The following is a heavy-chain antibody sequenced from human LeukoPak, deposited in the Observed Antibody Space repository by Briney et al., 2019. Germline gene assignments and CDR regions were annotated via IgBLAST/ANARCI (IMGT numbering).Heavy chain of an antibody. J-gene: IGHJ5*02. CDR2: IIPIFGTA. Sequence: GASVKVSCKASGGTFSSYAISWVRQAPGQGLEWMGRIIPIFGTANYAQKFQGRVTITTDESTSTAYMELSSLRSEDTAVYYCAREGDILTGSPLGWFDPWGQGTLVTVSS. V-gene: IGHV1-69*05. CDR1: GGTFSSYA. CDR3: AREGDILTGSPLGWFDP. D-gene: IGHD3-9*01.